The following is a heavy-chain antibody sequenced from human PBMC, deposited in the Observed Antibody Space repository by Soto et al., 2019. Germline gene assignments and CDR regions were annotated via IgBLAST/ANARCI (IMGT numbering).Heavy chain of an antibody. J-gene: IGHJ2*01. V-gene: IGHV3-30-3*01. CDR2: ISYDGSNK. Sequence: QVQLVESGGGVVQPGRSLRLSCAASGFTFSSYAMHWVRQAPGKGLEWVAVISYDGSNKYYADSVKGRFTISRDNSKNTLYLQMNSLRAEDKAVYYCARDGGTMIVVVIAWYFDLWGRGTLVTVSS. CDR3: ARDGGTMIVVVIAWYFDL. D-gene: IGHD3-22*01. CDR1: GFTFSSYA.